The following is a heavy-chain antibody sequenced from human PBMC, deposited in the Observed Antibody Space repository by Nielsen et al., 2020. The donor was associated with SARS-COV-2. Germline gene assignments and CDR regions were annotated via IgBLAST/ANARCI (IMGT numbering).Heavy chain of an antibody. J-gene: IGHJ6*02. CDR1: GFTFSNNW. CDR3: ARVGGWSGYYNYYYYYGMDV. Sequence: GESLKISCAASGFTFSNNWMHWVRQAPGKGLVWVSRITSDGSRTTYADSVQGRFTISRDNAKNSLYLQMNSLRAEDTAVYYCARVGGWSGYYNYYYYYGMDVWGQGTTVTVSS. CDR2: ITSDGSRT. D-gene: IGHD3-3*01. V-gene: IGHV3-74*01.